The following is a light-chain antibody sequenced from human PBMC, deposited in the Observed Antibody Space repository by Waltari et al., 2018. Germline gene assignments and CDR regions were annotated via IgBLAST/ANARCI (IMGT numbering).Light chain of an antibody. CDR3: QQVHSSPLT. CDR1: QGISGA. CDR2: VAS. V-gene: IGKV1-13*02. Sequence: IQMTQSPSFVSASVGDRVTISSRASQGISGALAWYQQKPGKAPNLLIYVASSLQSAVSSRFSASGSATDFTLTISSLLPEDFATYYCQQVHSSPLTFGGGTKVEIK. J-gene: IGKJ4*01.